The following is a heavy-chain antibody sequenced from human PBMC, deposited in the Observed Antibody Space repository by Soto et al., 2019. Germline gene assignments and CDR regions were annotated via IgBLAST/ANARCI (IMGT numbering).Heavy chain of an antibody. J-gene: IGHJ6*02. CDR1: GYSFTSYC. CDR3: ARGYCSGGSCYSSYYYYGMDV. D-gene: IGHD2-15*01. Sequence: PGDSLKISCTGSGYSFTSYCIGWVRQMHGKGLEWMGIIYPGDSDTRYSPSFQGQVTISADKSISTACLQWSSLKASDTAMYYCARGYCSGGSCYSSYYYYGMDVWGQGTTVTVSS. CDR2: IYPGDSDT. V-gene: IGHV5-51*01.